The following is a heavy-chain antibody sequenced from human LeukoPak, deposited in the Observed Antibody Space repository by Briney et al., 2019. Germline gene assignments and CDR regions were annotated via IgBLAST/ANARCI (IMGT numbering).Heavy chain of an antibody. D-gene: IGHD2-2*01. CDR2: IYYSGST. J-gene: IGHJ4*02. Sequence: SETLSLTCTVSGGSISSSSYYWGWIRQPPGKVLEWIGSIYYSGSTYYNPSLKSRVSISVDTSKNQFSLKLSSVPAADPAVYSCASLRVVVPADWGQGTLVTVSS. V-gene: IGHV4-39*01. CDR3: ASLRVVVPAD. CDR1: GGSISSSSYY.